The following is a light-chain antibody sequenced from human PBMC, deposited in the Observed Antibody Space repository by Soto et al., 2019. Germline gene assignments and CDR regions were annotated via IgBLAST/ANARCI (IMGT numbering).Light chain of an antibody. Sequence: DIQLTQSPSFLSASVGDRVTITCRASQGISSYLAWYQQQPGKAPKLLIYAASTLQSGVPSRFSGSGSGTGFTLTISSLQPEDFATYYCQQLNSYPPGTFGQGTKLEIK. CDR2: AAS. CDR3: QQLNSYPPGT. CDR1: QGISSY. J-gene: IGKJ2*01. V-gene: IGKV1-9*01.